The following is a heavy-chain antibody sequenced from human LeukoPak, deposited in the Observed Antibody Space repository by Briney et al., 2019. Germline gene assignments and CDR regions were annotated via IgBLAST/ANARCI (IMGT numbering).Heavy chain of an antibody. CDR1: GFTFSSYA. Sequence: GGSLRLSCAASGFTFSSYAMHWVRQAPGKGLEYVSAISSNGGSTYYANSVKGRFTISRDNSKNTLYLQMSSLRAEDMAVYYCATGPGGAFDIWGQRTMVTVSS. J-gene: IGHJ3*02. D-gene: IGHD3-16*01. V-gene: IGHV3-64*01. CDR3: ATGPGGAFDI. CDR2: ISSNGGST.